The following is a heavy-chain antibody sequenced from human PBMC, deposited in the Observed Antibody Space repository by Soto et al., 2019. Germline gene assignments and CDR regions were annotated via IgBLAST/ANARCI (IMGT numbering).Heavy chain of an antibody. D-gene: IGHD2-15*01. Sequence: QVQLVQSGAEVKKPGSSVKVSCKASGGTFSSYTISWVRQAPGQGLEWMGRIIPILGIANYAQKFQGRVRTPADKSTSTAYMELSSLRSEDTAVYYCARGDCSGGSCSLNYYYYYMDVWGKGTTVTVSS. J-gene: IGHJ6*03. V-gene: IGHV1-69*02. CDR3: ARGDCSGGSCSLNYYYYYMDV. CDR1: GGTFSSYT. CDR2: IIPILGIA.